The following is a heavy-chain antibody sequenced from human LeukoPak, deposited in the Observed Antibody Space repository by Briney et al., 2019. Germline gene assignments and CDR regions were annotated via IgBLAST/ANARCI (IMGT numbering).Heavy chain of an antibody. Sequence: GGSLRLSCAASGFTFSSYGMHWVRQAPGKGLEWVAFIRYDGSNKYYADSVKGRFTISRDNSKNTLYLQMNGLRAEDTAVYYCAKDIGGSWYPSGGPVDYWGQGTLVTVSS. V-gene: IGHV3-30*02. CDR3: AKDIGGSWYPSGGPVDY. CDR2: IRYDGSNK. D-gene: IGHD6-13*01. J-gene: IGHJ4*02. CDR1: GFTFSSYG.